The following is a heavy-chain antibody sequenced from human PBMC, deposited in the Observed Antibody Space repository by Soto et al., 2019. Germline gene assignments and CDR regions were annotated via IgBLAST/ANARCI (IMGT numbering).Heavy chain of an antibody. CDR1: GGSVNSGNYY. Sequence: QVQLQQWGAGLLKPSETLSLTCAVYGGSVNSGNYYWSWIRQPPGKGLEWIGEMSHSGGTHFNPSFKSRLTISVDTSKNQFSLKMSPVTAADTALYYCARVERGTATTVVDAFDIWGPGTLVTVSS. CDR3: ARVERGTATTVVDAFDI. CDR2: MSHSGGT. V-gene: IGHV4-34*01. J-gene: IGHJ3*02. D-gene: IGHD1-1*01.